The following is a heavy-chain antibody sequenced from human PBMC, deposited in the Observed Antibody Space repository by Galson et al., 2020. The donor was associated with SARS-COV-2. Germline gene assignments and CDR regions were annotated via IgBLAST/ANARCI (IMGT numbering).Heavy chain of an antibody. CDR2: IIGSGGST. CDR3: AKDQGNDYGDQLDY. V-gene: IGHV3-23*01. Sequence: GESLKISCAASGFTFTNYVMSWVRQAPGKGLEWVSGIIGSGGSTYYADFGKGRFTISRDNSKNTVYLQMNSLGAGDTALYYCAKDQGNDYGDQLDYWGQGTLVTVSS. CDR1: GFTFTNYV. J-gene: IGHJ4*02. D-gene: IGHD4-17*01.